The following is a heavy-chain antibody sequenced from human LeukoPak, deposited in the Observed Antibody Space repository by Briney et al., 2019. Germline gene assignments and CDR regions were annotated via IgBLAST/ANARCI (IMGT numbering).Heavy chain of an antibody. D-gene: IGHD3-3*02. CDR1: GYTFTGYY. CDR3: ARDLNIFGVVSYYFDY. Sequence: ASVKVSCKASGYTFTGYYMHWVRQAPGQGLEWMSWINPNSGGTNYAQKFQSRVTMTRDTSISTAYMELSRLRSDDTAVYYCARDLNIFGVVSYYFDYWGQGTLVTVSS. J-gene: IGHJ4*02. CDR2: INPNSGGT. V-gene: IGHV1-2*02.